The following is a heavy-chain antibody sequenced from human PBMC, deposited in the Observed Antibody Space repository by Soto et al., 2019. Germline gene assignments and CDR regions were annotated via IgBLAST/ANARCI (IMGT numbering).Heavy chain of an antibody. Sequence: QVQLGQSGAEVKKPGASVKVSCKASGYTFTSYGISWVRQAPGQGLEWMGWISAYNDNTNNAQKLQGRVTMTTDTSTSTAYMELRSLKSDDTAVDYCARVSFTTVSSTSCPNNWGQGTLVTVSS. J-gene: IGHJ4*02. CDR1: GYTFTSYG. CDR2: ISAYNDNT. D-gene: IGHD2-2*01. V-gene: IGHV1-18*01. CDR3: ARVSFTTVSSTSCPNN.